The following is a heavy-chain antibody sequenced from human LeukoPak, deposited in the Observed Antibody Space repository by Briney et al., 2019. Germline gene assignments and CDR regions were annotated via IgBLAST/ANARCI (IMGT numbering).Heavy chain of an antibody. V-gene: IGHV4-39*01. Sequence: SETLSLTCSVSGGSITSSSYYWGWIRQPPEKGLEWIGSIYYTGGTNYSPSLKSRVTMSVDTFKNQFSLKLSSVTAADTAVYYCARKSFPYCSGGSCPRGAFDIWGQGTMVTVSS. CDR2: IYYTGGT. CDR1: GGSITSSSYY. D-gene: IGHD2-15*01. J-gene: IGHJ3*02. CDR3: ARKSFPYCSGGSCPRGAFDI.